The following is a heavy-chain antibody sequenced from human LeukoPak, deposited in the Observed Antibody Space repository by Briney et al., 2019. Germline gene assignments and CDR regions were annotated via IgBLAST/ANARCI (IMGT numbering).Heavy chain of an antibody. CDR2: INHSGGT. Sequence: SETLSLTCAVYGGSFSGYSWSWIRQPPGKGLEWIGEINHSGGTNYNPSLKSRVTISIDTSKNQFSLKLSSVTAADTAVYFCARDSRLASRTGTFDSWGQGTLVIVSS. CDR3: ARDSRLASRTGTFDS. CDR1: GGSFSGYS. D-gene: IGHD3-22*01. V-gene: IGHV4-34*01. J-gene: IGHJ4*02.